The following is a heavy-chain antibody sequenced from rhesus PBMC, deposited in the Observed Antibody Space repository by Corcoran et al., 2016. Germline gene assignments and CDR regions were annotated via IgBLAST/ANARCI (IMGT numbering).Heavy chain of an antibody. CDR2: IYGGRGST. J-gene: IGHJ4*01. Sequence: QVQLQESGPGLVKPSETLSLTCAVSGYSISSGYGWGWIRQPPGKGLEWIGQIYGGRGSTYYTPSLRSRVTVSKDTSKNQFSLKLSSVTAADTAVYYCARVADGGGYRDWGQGVLVTVSS. CDR3: ARVADGGGYRD. D-gene: IGHD5-24*01. CDR1: GYSISSGYG. V-gene: IGHV4-127*01.